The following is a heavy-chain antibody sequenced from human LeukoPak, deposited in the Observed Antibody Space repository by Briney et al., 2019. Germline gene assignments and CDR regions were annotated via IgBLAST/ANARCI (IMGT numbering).Heavy chain of an antibody. CDR3: ATDALHGIAD. Sequence: GRSLRLSCAASGFTFSSYGLHWVRQAPGKGLEWVAVISYDGSNKYYADSVKGRFTISRDNSKNTLYLQMNSLRAEDTAVYYCATDALHGIADGGQGTLVTVP. CDR2: ISYDGSNK. D-gene: IGHD6-13*01. CDR1: GFTFSSYG. J-gene: IGHJ4*02. V-gene: IGHV3-30*03.